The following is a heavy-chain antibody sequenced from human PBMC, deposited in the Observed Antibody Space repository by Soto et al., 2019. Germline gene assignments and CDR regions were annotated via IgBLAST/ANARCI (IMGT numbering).Heavy chain of an antibody. CDR3: ARAPRGGVIIVITSAQIDY. CDR1: GYDFTDHY. D-gene: IGHD3-10*01. V-gene: IGHV1-46*01. Sequence: ASVKVSCKASGYDFTDHYIHWVLQAPGQGLEWMGIISPDGGSTRYSQKFQARITITRDTSTSTVYMELSSLRSEDTAVYYCARAPRGGVIIVITSAQIDYWGQGTLVTVSS. CDR2: ISPDGGST. J-gene: IGHJ4*02.